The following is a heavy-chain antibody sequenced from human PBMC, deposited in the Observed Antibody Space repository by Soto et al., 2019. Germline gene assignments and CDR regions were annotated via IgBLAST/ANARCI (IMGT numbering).Heavy chain of an antibody. J-gene: IGHJ4*02. CDR3: ARGRVEMATISLGFPYFDY. D-gene: IGHD5-12*01. CDR2: IIPIFGTA. CDR1: GGTFSSYA. V-gene: IGHV1-69*01. Sequence: QVQLVQSGAEVKKPGSSVKVSCKASGGTFSSYAISWVRQAPGQGLEWMGGIIPIFGTANYAQKFQGRVTITADESTSTAYMELSSLRSEDTAVYYCARGRVEMATISLGFPYFDYWGQGTLVTVSS.